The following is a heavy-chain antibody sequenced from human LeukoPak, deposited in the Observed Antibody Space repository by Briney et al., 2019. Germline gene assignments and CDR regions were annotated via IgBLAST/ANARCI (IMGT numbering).Heavy chain of an antibody. CDR3: ARGAPDIYYYSYMDV. CDR2: IIPIFGTA. Sequence: ASVKVSCKASGYTFTSYGISWVRQAPGQGLEWMGEIIPIFGTANYAQKFQGRVTITADESTSTAYMELSSLRSEDTAVYYCARGAPDIYYYSYMDVWGKGTTVTISS. CDR1: GYTFTSYG. J-gene: IGHJ6*03. V-gene: IGHV1-69*13.